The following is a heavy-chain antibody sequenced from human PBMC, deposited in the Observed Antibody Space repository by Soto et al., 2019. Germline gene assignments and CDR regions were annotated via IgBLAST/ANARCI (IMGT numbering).Heavy chain of an antibody. CDR1: GFTFTSPA. V-gene: IGHV1-58*01. Sequence: SVKVSCKASGFTFTSPAVQWVRQARGQRLEWIGWIVVGSGNTNYAQKFQERVTITRDLSTSTAYMELSSLRSEDTAVYYCAAGYYDLKVDFDYWGQGTLVTVSS. CDR3: AAGYYDLKVDFDY. J-gene: IGHJ4*02. D-gene: IGHD3-3*01. CDR2: IVVGSGNT.